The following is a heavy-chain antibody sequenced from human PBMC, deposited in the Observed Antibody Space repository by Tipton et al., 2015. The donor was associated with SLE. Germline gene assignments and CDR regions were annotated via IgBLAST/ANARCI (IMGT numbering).Heavy chain of an antibody. CDR1: DGSLSGYY. CDR2: ISHDGGA. CDR3: ARDGGQRVISGTYDFYYYGLGD. V-gene: IGHV4-34*01. J-gene: IGHJ6*02. Sequence: TLSLTCTVLDGSLSGYYWAWLRQSPGKGVEWIGEISHDGGANYNPSLESRGTISLDTSKNQFSLKLTSVTAADTAVYYCARDGGQRVISGTYDFYYYGLGDWGQGTTVTVSS. D-gene: IGHD6-13*01.